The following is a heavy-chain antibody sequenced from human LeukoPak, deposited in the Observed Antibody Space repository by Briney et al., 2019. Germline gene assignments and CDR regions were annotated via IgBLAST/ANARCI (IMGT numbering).Heavy chain of an antibody. CDR1: GFTFSSYS. Sequence: GGSLRLSCAASGFTFSSYSMNWVRQAPGKGLEWVSSISSSSSYIYYADSVKGRFTISRDNAKNSLYLQMNSLRAEDTAVYYCAKSGSSWGSSCWCYSEFWGPRALVTVSS. D-gene: IGHD2-15*01. CDR3: AKSGSSWGSSCWCYSEF. CDR2: ISSSSSYI. J-gene: IGHJ4*02. V-gene: IGHV3-21*01.